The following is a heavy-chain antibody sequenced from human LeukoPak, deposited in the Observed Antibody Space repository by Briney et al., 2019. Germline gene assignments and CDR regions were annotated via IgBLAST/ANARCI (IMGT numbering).Heavy chain of an antibody. D-gene: IGHD3-16*02. CDR1: GFTFSSYS. CDR3: ARDPMTYYDYVWGSYPDYMDV. J-gene: IGHJ6*03. CDR2: ISSSSSTI. V-gene: IGHV3-48*04. Sequence: GGSLRLSCAASGFTFSSYSMNWVRQAPGKGLEWVSYISSSSSTIYYADSVKGRFTSSRDNAKNSLYLQMNSLRAEDTAVYYCARDPMTYYDYVWGSYPDYMDVWGKGTTVTVSS.